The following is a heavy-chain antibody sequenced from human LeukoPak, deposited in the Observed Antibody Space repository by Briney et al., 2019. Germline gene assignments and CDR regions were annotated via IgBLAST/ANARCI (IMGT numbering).Heavy chain of an antibody. J-gene: IGHJ6*03. CDR3: ARGRAYDFWSGHYYYYMDV. CDR2: INHSGST. V-gene: IGHV4-34*01. CDR1: GGSFSGYY. Sequence: SETLSLTCAVYGGSFSGYYWSWIRQPPGKGLEWIGEINHSGSTNYNPSLKSRVTISVDTSKNQFSLKLSSVTAADTAVYYCARGRAYDFWSGHYYYYMDVWGKGTTVTVSS. D-gene: IGHD3-3*01.